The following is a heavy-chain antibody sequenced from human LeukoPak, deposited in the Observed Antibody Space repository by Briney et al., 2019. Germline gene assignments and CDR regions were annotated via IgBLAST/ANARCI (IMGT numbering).Heavy chain of an antibody. CDR3: ARGHYFGSARYYFDY. J-gene: IGHJ4*02. CDR2: ISSSGGST. V-gene: IGHV3-64*01. CDR1: GFTFSTSY. D-gene: IGHD3-9*01. Sequence: GGSLRLSCTVSGFTFSTSYMHWVRQAPGKGLEYVSAISSSGGSTYYANSVRGRFTISRNNSKNTLYLQMGSLRAEDMAVYYCARGHYFGSARYYFDYWGQGTLVTVSS.